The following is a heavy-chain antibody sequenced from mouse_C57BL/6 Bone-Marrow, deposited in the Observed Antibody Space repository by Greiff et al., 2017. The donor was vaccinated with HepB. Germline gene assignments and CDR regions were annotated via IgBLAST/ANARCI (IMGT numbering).Heavy chain of an antibody. Sequence: VQLQQSGPGLVKPSQSLSLTCSVTGYSITSGYYWNWIRQFPGNKLEWMGYISYDGSNNYNPSLKNRISITRDTSKNQFFLKLNSVTTEDTATYYCARVWDYWGQGTTLTVSS. CDR3: ARVWDY. J-gene: IGHJ2*01. CDR1: GYSITSGYY. V-gene: IGHV3-6*01. CDR2: ISYDGSN.